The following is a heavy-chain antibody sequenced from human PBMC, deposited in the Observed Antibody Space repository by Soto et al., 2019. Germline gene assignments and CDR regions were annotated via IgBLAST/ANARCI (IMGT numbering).Heavy chain of an antibody. CDR2: ISYDGSNK. J-gene: IGHJ6*02. CDR1: GFTFSSYG. V-gene: IGHV3-30*18. Sequence: GGSLRLSCAASGFTFSSYGMHWVRQAPGKGLEWVAVISYDGSNKYYADSVKGRFTISRDNSKNTLYLQMNSLRAEDTAVYYCAKDRLTSYHYYGMDFWGQGTTVTVSS. CDR3: AKDRLTSYHYYGMDF. D-gene: IGHD3-9*01.